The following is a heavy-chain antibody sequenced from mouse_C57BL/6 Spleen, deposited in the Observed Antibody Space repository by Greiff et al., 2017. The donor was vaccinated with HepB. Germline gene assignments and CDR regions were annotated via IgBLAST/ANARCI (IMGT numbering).Heavy chain of an antibody. CDR2: INPSTGGT. J-gene: IGHJ4*01. CDR3: ARKAYYDYDHYAMDY. V-gene: IGHV1-43*01. CDR1: GYSFTGYY. D-gene: IGHD2-4*01. Sequence: EVKLVESGPELVKPGASVKISCKASGYSFTGYYMHWVKQSSEKSLEWIGEINPSTGGTSYNQKFKGKATLTVDKSSSTAYMQLKSLTSEDSAVYYCARKAYYDYDHYAMDYWGQGTSVTVSS.